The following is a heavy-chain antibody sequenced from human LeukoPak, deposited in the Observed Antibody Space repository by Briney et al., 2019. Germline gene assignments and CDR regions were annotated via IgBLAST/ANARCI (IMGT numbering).Heavy chain of an antibody. V-gene: IGHV3-23*01. Sequence: PGGSLRLSCAASGFTFSSYAMSWVRQAPGKGLEWVSAISGSGGSTYYADSVKGRFTISRDNSKNTLYLQMNSLRAEDTAVYYCAREGDSSGWLRGAFDIWGQGTMVTVSS. CDR2: ISGSGGST. J-gene: IGHJ3*02. D-gene: IGHD6-19*01. CDR3: AREGDSSGWLRGAFDI. CDR1: GFTFSSYA.